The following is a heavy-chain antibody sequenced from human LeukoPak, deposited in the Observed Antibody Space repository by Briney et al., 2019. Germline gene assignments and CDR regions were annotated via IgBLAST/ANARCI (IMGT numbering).Heavy chain of an antibody. D-gene: IGHD1-1*01. CDR2: IYYSGST. V-gene: IGHV4-59*01. J-gene: IGHJ5*02. Sequence: SETLSLTCTVSGGSISSYYWSWIRQPPGKGLEWXGXIYYSGSTNYNPSLKSRVTISVDTSKNQFSLKLNSVTAADTAVYYCARDPRGGTSRDNWFDPWGQGTLVTVPS. CDR3: ARDPRGGTSRDNWFDP. CDR1: GGSISSYY.